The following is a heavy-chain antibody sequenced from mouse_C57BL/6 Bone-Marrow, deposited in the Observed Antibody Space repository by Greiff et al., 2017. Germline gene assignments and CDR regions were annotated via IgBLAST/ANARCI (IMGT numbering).Heavy chain of an antibody. CDR1: GFNIKDDY. CDR2: IDPANGDT. Sequence: EVQLQQSGAELVRPGASVKLSCTASGFNIKDDYMHWVKQRPEQGLEWVGWIDPANGDTEYASKFQGKATITADTSSNTAYLQLSSLTSEDTAVYYCTTYYCGSSSADYWGQGTTLTVSS. J-gene: IGHJ2*01. CDR3: TTYYCGSSSADY. V-gene: IGHV14-4*01. D-gene: IGHD1-1*01.